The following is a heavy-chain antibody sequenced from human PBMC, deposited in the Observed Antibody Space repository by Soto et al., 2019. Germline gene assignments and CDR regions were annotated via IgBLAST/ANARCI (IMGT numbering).Heavy chain of an antibody. Sequence: PGGSLRLSCAASGFTFSDYYMSWIRQAPGKGLEWVSYISSSGSTIYYADSVKGRFTISRDNAKNSLYLQMNSLRAEDTAVYYCARDSRYCTNGVCYVDYWGQGTLVTVS. CDR2: ISSSGSTI. V-gene: IGHV3-11*01. CDR1: GFTFSDYY. D-gene: IGHD2-8*01. J-gene: IGHJ4*02. CDR3: ARDSRYCTNGVCYVDY.